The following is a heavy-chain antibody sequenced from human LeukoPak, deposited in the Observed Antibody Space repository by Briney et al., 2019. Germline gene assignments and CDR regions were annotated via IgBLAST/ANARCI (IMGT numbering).Heavy chain of an antibody. D-gene: IGHD6-13*01. Sequence: GSSVKVSCKASGGTFSSYAISWVRQAPGQGLEWMGGIIPIFGTANYAQKFQGRVTITTDESTSTAYMELSSLRSEDTAVYYCARTEDSSSWYSSSSNWFDPWGQGTLVTVSS. CDR2: IIPIFGTA. CDR1: GGTFSSYA. CDR3: ARTEDSSSWYSSSSNWFDP. V-gene: IGHV1-69*05. J-gene: IGHJ5*02.